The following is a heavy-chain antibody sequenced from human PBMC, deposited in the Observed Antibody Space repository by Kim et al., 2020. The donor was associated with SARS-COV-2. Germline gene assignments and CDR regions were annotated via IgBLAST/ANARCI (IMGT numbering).Heavy chain of an antibody. Sequence: TIYAQKFQGRVTMTEDTSTDTAYMELSSLRSEDTAVYYCAMSTRNWYFDLWGRGTLVTVSS. J-gene: IGHJ2*01. D-gene: IGHD2-2*01. V-gene: IGHV1-24*01. CDR2: T. CDR3: AMSTRNWYFDL.